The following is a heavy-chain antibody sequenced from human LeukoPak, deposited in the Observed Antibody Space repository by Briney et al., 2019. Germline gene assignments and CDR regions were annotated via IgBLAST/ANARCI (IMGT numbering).Heavy chain of an antibody. CDR1: GGSMTNYY. CDR2: IYFSGST. CDR3: ARGASWFDP. V-gene: IGHV4-59*01. J-gene: IGHJ5*02. Sequence: PSKTLSLTCTVSGGSMTNYYWSWIRQPPGKGLEWIAYIYFSGSTNYNPSLKSRVTISVDTSKNQFSLKLSSLTAADTAVYYCARGASWFDPWGQGTLVTVSS.